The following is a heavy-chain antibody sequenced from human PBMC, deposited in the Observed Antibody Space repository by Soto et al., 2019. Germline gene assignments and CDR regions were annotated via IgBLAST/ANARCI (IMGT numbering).Heavy chain of an antibody. CDR3: ARGMTPDYFDY. CDR2: LNTYNGNT. Sequence: QVQLVQSGAEVKKPGASVKVSGKASGYIFTNFGISWVRQAPGQGLEWMGWLNTYNGNTNYAQNLQGRVTMSTDASTSTAYMEMRSLRSDDTAVYYCARGMTPDYFDYWGQGTLVTVSS. J-gene: IGHJ4*02. CDR1: GYIFTNFG. V-gene: IGHV1-18*01.